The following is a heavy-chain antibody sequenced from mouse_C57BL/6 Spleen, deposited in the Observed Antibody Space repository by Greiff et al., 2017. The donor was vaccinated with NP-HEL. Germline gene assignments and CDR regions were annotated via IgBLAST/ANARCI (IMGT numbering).Heavy chain of an antibody. CDR2: IWSGGST. CDR3: ARKGGVAYYAMDY. CDR1: GFSLTSYG. Sequence: VMLVESGPGLVQPSQSLSITCTVSGFSLTSYGVHWVRQSPGKGLEWLGVIWSGGSTDYNAAFISRLSISKDNSKSQVFFKMNSLQADDTAIYYCARKGGVAYYAMDYWGQGTSVTVSS. D-gene: IGHD1-1*01. V-gene: IGHV2-2*01. J-gene: IGHJ4*01.